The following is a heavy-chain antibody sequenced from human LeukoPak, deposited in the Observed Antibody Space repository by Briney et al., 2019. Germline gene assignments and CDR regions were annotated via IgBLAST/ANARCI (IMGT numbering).Heavy chain of an antibody. J-gene: IGHJ4*02. Sequence: ASVKVSCKASGYTFTGYYMHRVRQAPGQGLEWMGWINPNSGGTNYAQKFQGRVTMTRDTSISTAYMELSRLRSDDTAVYYCARDAHYYDSSGHFDYWGQGTLVTVSS. CDR3: ARDAHYYDSSGHFDY. CDR2: INPNSGGT. D-gene: IGHD3-22*01. CDR1: GYTFTGYY. V-gene: IGHV1-2*02.